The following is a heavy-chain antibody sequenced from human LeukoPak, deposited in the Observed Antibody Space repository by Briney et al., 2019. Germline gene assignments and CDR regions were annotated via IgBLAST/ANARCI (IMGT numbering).Heavy chain of an antibody. J-gene: IGHJ2*01. Sequence: PGGSLRLSCAASGFTVSNNYMSWVRQAPGKGLEWVSAISRSGGSTYYADSVEGRFTISRDNSKNTLYLQMNSLRAEDTAVYYCARSGEGWYFDLWGRGTLVTVSS. CDR2: ISRSGGST. D-gene: IGHD4-17*01. CDR1: GFTVSNNY. V-gene: IGHV3-53*01. CDR3: ARSGEGWYFDL.